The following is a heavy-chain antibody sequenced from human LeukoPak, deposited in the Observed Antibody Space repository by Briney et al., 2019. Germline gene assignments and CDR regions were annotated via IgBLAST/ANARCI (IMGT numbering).Heavy chain of an antibody. CDR1: GFTFSSYW. CDR2: IKQDGSEK. Sequence: PGGSLRLSCAASGFTFSSYWMSWVRQAPGKGLEWVANIKQDGSEKYYVDSVKGRFTISRDNAKNSLYLQMNSLRAEDTAVYYCARDPYYDFWSGYYPLDEYHYGMDVWGQGTTVTVSS. J-gene: IGHJ6*02. CDR3: ARDPYYDFWSGYYPLDEYHYGMDV. V-gene: IGHV3-7*01. D-gene: IGHD3-3*01.